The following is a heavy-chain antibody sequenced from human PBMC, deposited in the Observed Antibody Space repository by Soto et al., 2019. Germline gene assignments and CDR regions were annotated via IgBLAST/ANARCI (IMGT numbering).Heavy chain of an antibody. J-gene: IGHJ6*02. CDR3: ARYSTGTTSMDV. CDR2: MNPNSGNT. D-gene: IGHD1-1*01. V-gene: IGHV1-8*01. Sequence: GASVKVSCKASGYTFTSYDINWVRQATGQGLEWMGWMNPNSGNTGYAQKFQGRVTMTRNTSISTAYMELSSLRSEDTAVYYCARYSTGTTSMDVWGQGTTVTVSS. CDR1: GYTFTSYD.